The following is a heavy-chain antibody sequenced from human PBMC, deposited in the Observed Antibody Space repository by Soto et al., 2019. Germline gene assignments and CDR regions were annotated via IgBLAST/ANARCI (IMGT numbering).Heavy chain of an antibody. J-gene: IGHJ4*02. CDR3: ARDTYDDY. D-gene: IGHD3-3*01. V-gene: IGHV3-66*01. CDR1: GVPVSNNY. CDR2: IYSGGRT. Sequence: EVQLVESGGGLVQPGGSLSLSCAASGVPVSNNYMSWVRQAPGKGLEWASVIYSGGRTYYADSVKGRFIISRDSSKNTLYLQMNSLRAEDTAVYYCARDTYDDYRGQGTLVTVSS.